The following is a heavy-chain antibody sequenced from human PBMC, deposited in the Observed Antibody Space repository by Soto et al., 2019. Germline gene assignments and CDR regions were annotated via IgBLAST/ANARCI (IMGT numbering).Heavy chain of an antibody. CDR1: GGTFSSYA. V-gene: IGHV1-69*12. CDR3: ASHGITGTWVYYYGMDV. J-gene: IGHJ6*02. Sequence: QVQLVQSGAEVKKPGSSVKVSCQASGGTFSSYAISWVRQAPGQGLEWVGGIIPIFDTADYAQKFQGRVTITADESTSQAYMERSSLRPEDTAVYYCASHGITGTWVYYYGMDVWGQGTTVTVSS. CDR2: IIPIFDTA. D-gene: IGHD1-7*01.